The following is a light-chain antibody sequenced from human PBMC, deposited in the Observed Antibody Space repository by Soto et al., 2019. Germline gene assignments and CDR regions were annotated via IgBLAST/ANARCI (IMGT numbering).Light chain of an antibody. CDR2: WAS. Sequence: DIVMTQSPDSLAVSLGERATINCKSSQSVLYSSNNKNYLAWYQQKPGQPPKLLIYWASTRESGVPDRFSGSGSETDFTLIISSLQAEDVAVYYCQQYYSTMLTFGGGTKVEIK. V-gene: IGKV4-1*01. J-gene: IGKJ4*01. CDR3: QQYYSTMLT. CDR1: QSVLYSSNNKNY.